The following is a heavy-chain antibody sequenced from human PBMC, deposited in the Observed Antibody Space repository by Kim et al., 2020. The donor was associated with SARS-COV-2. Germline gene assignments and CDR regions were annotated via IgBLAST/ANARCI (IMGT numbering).Heavy chain of an antibody. D-gene: IGHD3-9*01. V-gene: IGHV3-23*01. Sequence: GGSLRLSCVVSGFTLRNYGMSWVRQAPGKGLEWVSTFSSRSDNTFYADSVKGRFTISRDISRNTLYLQLNSLRDEDTAMYFCAKAGDWSPFDDWGQGTRV. CDR3: AKAGDWSPFDD. CDR2: FSSRSDNT. J-gene: IGHJ4*02. CDR1: GFTLRNYG.